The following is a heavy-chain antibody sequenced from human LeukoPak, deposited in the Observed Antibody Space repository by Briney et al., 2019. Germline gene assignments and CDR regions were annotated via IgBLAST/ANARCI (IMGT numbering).Heavy chain of an antibody. CDR3: ARPYDSSGYSGLGAFDI. D-gene: IGHD3-22*01. CDR1: GYSFTSYW. J-gene: IGHJ3*02. V-gene: IGHV5-51*01. Sequence: LGESLQISCKGSGYSFTSYWIGWVRQMPGKGLEWMGIIYPGDSDTRYSPSFQGQVTISADKSISTAYLQWSSLKASDTAMYYCARPYDSSGYSGLGAFDIWGQGTMVTVSS. CDR2: IYPGDSDT.